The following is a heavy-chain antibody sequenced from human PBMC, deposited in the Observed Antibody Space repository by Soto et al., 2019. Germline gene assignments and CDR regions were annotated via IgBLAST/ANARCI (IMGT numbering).Heavy chain of an antibody. Sequence: GGSLRLSCAASGFTFSSYGMHWVRQAPGKGLEWVAVISYDGSNKYYADSVKGRFTISRDNSKNTLYPQMNSLRAEDTAVYYCAKETSGPGYWGQGTLVTVSS. J-gene: IGHJ4*02. V-gene: IGHV3-30*18. CDR1: GFTFSSYG. CDR3: AKETSGPGY. D-gene: IGHD6-19*01. CDR2: ISYDGSNK.